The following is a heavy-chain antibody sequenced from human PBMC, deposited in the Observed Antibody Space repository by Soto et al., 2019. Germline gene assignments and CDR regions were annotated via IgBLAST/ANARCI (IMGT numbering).Heavy chain of an antibody. V-gene: IGHV3-23*01. Sequence: GGSLRLSCEASGFTFGDYAMTWVRQAPGKGLEWVSGMSGVARSTFYADSVRDRFTISRDNSKNTLYLQMDRLTVEDTALYYCATVGGSLMSLSDFDSWGQGTQVTVSS. CDR2: MSGVARST. CDR1: GFTFGDYA. CDR3: ATVGGSLMSLSDFDS. J-gene: IGHJ4*02. D-gene: IGHD1-26*01.